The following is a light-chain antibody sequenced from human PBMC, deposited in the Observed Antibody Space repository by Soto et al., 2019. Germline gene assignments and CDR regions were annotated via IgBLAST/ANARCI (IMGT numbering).Light chain of an antibody. CDR1: QSITSTY. J-gene: IGKJ1*01. Sequence: ETVLTQSPGTLSLSPGERATLSCRASQSITSTYLTWYQQKPGQAPRLLIYGASSRATGIPDRFSGSGSGTDFTLTINRLEHEDFAVYYCQHYGSSLWTFGQGTKVDNK. CDR3: QHYGSSLWT. V-gene: IGKV3-20*01. CDR2: GAS.